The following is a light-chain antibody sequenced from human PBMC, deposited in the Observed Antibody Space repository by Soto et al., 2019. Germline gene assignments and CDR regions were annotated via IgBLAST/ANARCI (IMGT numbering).Light chain of an antibody. CDR2: DVS. CDR3: GSYTTSSNYV. Sequence: QSALTQPASVSWSPGQSITISCTGTISDVGSYNYVSWYQQYPGKAPKLMIYDVSTRPSGVSDRFSGSKSGNTASLTISGLRAEDEADYYCGSYTTSSNYVFGTGTKVTVL. J-gene: IGLJ1*01. CDR1: ISDVGSYNY. V-gene: IGLV2-14*03.